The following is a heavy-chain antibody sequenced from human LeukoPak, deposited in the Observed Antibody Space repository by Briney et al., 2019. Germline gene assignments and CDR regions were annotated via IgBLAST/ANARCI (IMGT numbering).Heavy chain of an antibody. D-gene: IGHD1-1*01. Sequence: GGSLRLSCAVSGFTFNEYGMHWVRQAPGKGLEWVAAISHDGSKTYSGDSVKGRFTISRDNSKNTLFLEMNSLRPEDTAMYYCAKDAGQSQNWNWFAPWGQGTLVIVSS. CDR3: AKDAGQSQNWNWFAP. V-gene: IGHV3-30*18. J-gene: IGHJ5*02. CDR1: GFTFNEYG. CDR2: ISHDGSKT.